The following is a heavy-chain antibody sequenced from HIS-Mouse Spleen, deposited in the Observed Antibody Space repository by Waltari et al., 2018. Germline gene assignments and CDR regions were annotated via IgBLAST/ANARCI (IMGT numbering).Heavy chain of an antibody. CDR2: SYYSGST. J-gene: IGHJ2*01. V-gene: IGHV4-39*07. Sequence: QLQLQESGRGLVKTSETLSLTCTVSGGSISSSSYYWGWIRQPPGKGLEWIGISYYSGSTYYNPSLKSRVTISVDTSKNQFSLKLSSVTAADTAVYYCAREIPYSSSWYDWYFDLWGRGTLVTVSS. CDR1: GGSISSSSYY. D-gene: IGHD6-13*01. CDR3: AREIPYSSSWYDWYFDL.